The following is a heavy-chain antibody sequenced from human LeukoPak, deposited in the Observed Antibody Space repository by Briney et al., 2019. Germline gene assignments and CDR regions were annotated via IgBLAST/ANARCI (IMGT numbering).Heavy chain of an antibody. J-gene: IGHJ6*02. Sequence: ASVKVSCKASGYTFTVYYMHWVRQAPGQGLEWMGWINPNSGGTNYAQKFQGWVTMTRDTSISTAYMELSRLRSDDTAVYYCARVLLTGAYYDSSGYGMFAGMDVWGQGTTVTVSS. CDR1: GYTFTVYY. V-gene: IGHV1-2*04. CDR3: ARVLLTGAYYDSSGYGMFAGMDV. D-gene: IGHD3-22*01. CDR2: INPNSGGT.